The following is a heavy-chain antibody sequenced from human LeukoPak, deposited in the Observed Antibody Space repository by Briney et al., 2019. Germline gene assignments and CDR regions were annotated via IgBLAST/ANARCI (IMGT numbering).Heavy chain of an antibody. CDR3: ARDAYWELRGVVDY. CDR2: ISSSSSYI. CDR1: GFTFSSYA. Sequence: GGSLRLSCAASGFTFSSYAMHWVRQAPGKGLEWVSSISSSSSYIYYADSVKGRFTISRDNAKNSLYLQMNSLRAEDTAVYYCARDAYWELRGVVDYRGQGTLVTVSS. D-gene: IGHD1-26*01. V-gene: IGHV3-21*01. J-gene: IGHJ4*02.